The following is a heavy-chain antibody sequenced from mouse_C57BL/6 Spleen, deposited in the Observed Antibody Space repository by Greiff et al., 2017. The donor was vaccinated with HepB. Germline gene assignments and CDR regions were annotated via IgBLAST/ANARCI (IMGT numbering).Heavy chain of an antibody. CDR2: IDPETGGT. CDR1: GYTFTDYE. CDR3: TRSSLYYYGSSRYFDV. Sequence: VQLQQSGAELVRPGASVTLSCKASGYTFTDYEMHWVKQTPVHGLEWIGAIDPETGGTAYNQKFKGKAILTADKSSSTAYMELRSLTSEDSAVYYCTRSSLYYYGSSRYFDVWGTGTTVTVSS. J-gene: IGHJ1*03. D-gene: IGHD1-1*01. V-gene: IGHV1-15*01.